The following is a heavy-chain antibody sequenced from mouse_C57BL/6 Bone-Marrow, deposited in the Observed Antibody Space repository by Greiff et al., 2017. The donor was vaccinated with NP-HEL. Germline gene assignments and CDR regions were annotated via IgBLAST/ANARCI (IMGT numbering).Heavy chain of an antibody. V-gene: IGHV1-52*01. CDR3: ARRGAYYYSSWFAY. CDR1: GYTFTSYW. Sequence: VQLQQPGAELVRPGSSVKLSCKASGYTFTSYWMHWVKQRPIQGLEWIGNIDPSDSETHYNQKFKDKATLTVDKSSSTAYMQLSSLTSEDSAVYYCARRGAYYYSSWFAYWGQGTLVTVSA. CDR2: IDPSDSET. J-gene: IGHJ3*01. D-gene: IGHD1-1*01.